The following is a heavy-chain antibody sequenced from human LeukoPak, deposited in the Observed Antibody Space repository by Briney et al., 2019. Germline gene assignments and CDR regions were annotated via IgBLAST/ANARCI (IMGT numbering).Heavy chain of an antibody. CDR3: ARDYSNGWYGDFDY. Sequence: ASVKVSCKASGYTFTSYGISWVRQAPGQGLERMGWISAYNGHTNYAQKLQGRVSMTTDTSTSTAYMELRSLRSDDTAIYYCARDYSNGWYGDFDYWGQGTLVTVSS. CDR2: ISAYNGHT. D-gene: IGHD6-19*01. CDR1: GYTFTSYG. V-gene: IGHV1-18*01. J-gene: IGHJ4*02.